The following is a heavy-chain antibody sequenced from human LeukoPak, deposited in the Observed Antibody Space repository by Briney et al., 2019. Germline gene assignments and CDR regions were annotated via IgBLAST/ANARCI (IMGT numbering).Heavy chain of an antibody. CDR3: ARVRGRDYGMDV. CDR1: GFTFSSYS. Sequence: PGGSLRLSCAASGFTFSSYSMNWVRQAPGKGLEWVSSISSSSSYIYYADSVKGRFTISRDNAKNSLYLQMNSLRAEDTAVYYCARVRGRDYGMDVWAKGPRSPSPQ. V-gene: IGHV3-21*01. J-gene: IGHJ6*04. CDR2: ISSSSSYI.